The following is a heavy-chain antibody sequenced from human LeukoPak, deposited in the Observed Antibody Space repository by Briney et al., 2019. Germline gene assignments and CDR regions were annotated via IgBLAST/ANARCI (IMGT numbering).Heavy chain of an antibody. Sequence: KSGGSLRLSCAASGFTFSSYSMNWVRQAPGKGLEWVSSISSSSSYIYYADSVKGRFTISRDNSKNTLYLQMNTLRAEDTAIYYCAKVSSTDPRRYFDYWGQGTQVTVSS. CDR1: GFTFSSYS. CDR3: AKVSSTDPRRYFDY. J-gene: IGHJ4*02. V-gene: IGHV3-21*04. CDR2: ISSSSSYI.